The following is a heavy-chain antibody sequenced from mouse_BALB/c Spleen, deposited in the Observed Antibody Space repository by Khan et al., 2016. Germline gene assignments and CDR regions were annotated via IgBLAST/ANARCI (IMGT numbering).Heavy chain of an antibody. V-gene: IGHV4-1*02. J-gene: IGHJ2*01. CDR1: GFDFSRYW. CDR2: INPDSSTI. Sequence: EVKLLESGGGLVQPGGSLKLSCAASGFDFSRYWMSWVRQAPGKGLEWIGEINPDSSTINYTPYLKDKFIISSDNAKNTLYLQMSKVRSEDTALYYCTRLYYYGTSDYWGQGTTLTVAS. CDR3: TRLYYYGTSDY. D-gene: IGHD1-1*01.